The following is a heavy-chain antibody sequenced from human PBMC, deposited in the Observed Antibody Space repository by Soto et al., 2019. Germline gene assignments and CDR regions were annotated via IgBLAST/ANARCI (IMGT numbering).Heavy chain of an antibody. CDR2: ISSSSSTI. D-gene: IGHD3-9*01. CDR3: ASLDYDILTGYYYGMDV. J-gene: IGHJ6*02. CDR1: GFTSSSYS. V-gene: IGHV3-48*01. Sequence: GGSLRLSCAASGFTSSSYSMNWVRQAPGKGLEWVSYISSSSSTIYYADSVKGRFTISRDNAKNSLYLQMNSLRAEDTAVYYCASLDYDILTGYYYGMDVWGQGTTVTVSS.